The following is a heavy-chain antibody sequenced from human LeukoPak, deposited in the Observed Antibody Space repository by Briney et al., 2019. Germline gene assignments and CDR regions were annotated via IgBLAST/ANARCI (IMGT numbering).Heavy chain of an antibody. CDR2: ITGSGATT. D-gene: IGHD5-12*01. CDR3: AKYSAFDSGYFDY. J-gene: IGHJ4*02. CDR1: RFTFSSYA. V-gene: IGHV3-23*01. Sequence: GGSLRLSCAASRFTFSSYAMTWVRQAPGKGLEWVSAITGSGATTAYTDSVKGRFTISRDNSKNTLYLQMNSLRVGDTAIYYCAKYSAFDSGYFDYWGQGALVTVSS.